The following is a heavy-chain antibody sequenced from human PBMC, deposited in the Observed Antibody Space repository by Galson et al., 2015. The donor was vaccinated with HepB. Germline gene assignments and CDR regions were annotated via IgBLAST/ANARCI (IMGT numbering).Heavy chain of an antibody. CDR3: ARGLGYYDFSGPSGD. J-gene: IGHJ4*02. V-gene: IGHV1-69*13. D-gene: IGHD3-3*01. CDR1: GGTFSSYA. CDR2: IIPIFGTA. Sequence: SVKVSCKASGGTFSSYAISWVRQAPGQGLEWMGGIIPIFGTANYAQKFQGRVTITADESTSTAYMELSSLRSEDTAVYYCARGLGYYDFSGPSGDWGQGTLVTVSS.